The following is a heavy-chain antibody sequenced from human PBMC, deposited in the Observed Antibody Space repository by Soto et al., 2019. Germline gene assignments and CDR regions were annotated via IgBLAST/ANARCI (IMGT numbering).Heavy chain of an antibody. Sequence: SETLSLTCTVSGGSISSGGYYWSWIRQHPGKGLEWIGYIYYSGSTYYNPSLKSRVTISVDTSKNQFSLKLSSVTAADTAVYYCARAGGYCSGGSCDGIDYWGQGTLVTVSS. D-gene: IGHD2-15*01. CDR1: GGSISSGGYY. CDR2: IYYSGST. J-gene: IGHJ4*02. V-gene: IGHV4-31*03. CDR3: ARAGGYCSGGSCDGIDY.